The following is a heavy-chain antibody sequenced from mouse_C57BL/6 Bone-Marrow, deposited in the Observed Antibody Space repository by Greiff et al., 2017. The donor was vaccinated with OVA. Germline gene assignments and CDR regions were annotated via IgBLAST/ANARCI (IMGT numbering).Heavy chain of an antibody. Sequence: VQLQQSGPELVKPGASVKMSCKASGYTFTDYNMHWVKQSHGKSLEWIGYINPNNGGTSYNQKFKGKATLTVNKSSSTAYMELRSLTSEDSAVYYCARRAYYSNPAWFAYWGQGTLVTVSA. CDR3: ARRAYYSNPAWFAY. D-gene: IGHD2-5*01. J-gene: IGHJ3*01. CDR2: INPNNGGT. V-gene: IGHV1-22*01. CDR1: GYTFTDYN.